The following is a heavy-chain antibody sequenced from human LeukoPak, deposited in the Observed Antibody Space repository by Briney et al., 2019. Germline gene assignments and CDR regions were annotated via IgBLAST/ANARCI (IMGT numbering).Heavy chain of an antibody. V-gene: IGHV1-2*06. D-gene: IGHD7-27*01. CDR1: GYTFIDYF. Sequence: ASVKVSCKTSGYTFIDYFIHWVRQAPGQGLERMGRLNPNNGYTFYTEEFQGRVTMTSDTSISTAYMELTSLTSDDTALYYCARDLSSTANWEFDYWGQGTLVTVSS. CDR3: ARDLSSTANWEFDY. CDR2: LNPNNGYT. J-gene: IGHJ4*02.